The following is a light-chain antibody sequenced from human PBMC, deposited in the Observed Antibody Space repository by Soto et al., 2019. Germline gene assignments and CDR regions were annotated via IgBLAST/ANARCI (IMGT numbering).Light chain of an antibody. CDR2: DAS. CDR1: QDISNY. J-gene: IGKJ4*01. V-gene: IGKV1-33*01. CDR3: QQYDGRLLT. Sequence: DIQMTQSPSSLSASVGDRVTITCQASQDISNYLNWYQQKPGKASKLLIYDASNLETGVPSRFSGIASGTAFTLSTSSLQPEDIATSYCQQYDGRLLTFGGGTRVDIK.